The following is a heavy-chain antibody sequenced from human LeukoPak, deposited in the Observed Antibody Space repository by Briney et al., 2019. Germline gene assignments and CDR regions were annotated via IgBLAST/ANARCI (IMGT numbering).Heavy chain of an antibody. Sequence: GGSLRLSCAASGFTVSSNYMSWVRQAPGKGLEWVSVIYSGGSTYYADSVKGRFTISRDNSKNTLYLQMNSLRAEDTAVYYCASDFGEYYYYCMDVWGQGTTVTVSS. CDR1: GFTVSSNY. CDR3: ASDFGEYYYYCMDV. J-gene: IGHJ6*02. D-gene: IGHD3-10*01. CDR2: IYSGGST. V-gene: IGHV3-53*01.